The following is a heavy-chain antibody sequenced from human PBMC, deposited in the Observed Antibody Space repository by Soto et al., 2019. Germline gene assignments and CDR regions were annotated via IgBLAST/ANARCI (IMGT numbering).Heavy chain of an antibody. J-gene: IGHJ5*02. V-gene: IGHV1-2*02. D-gene: IGHD3-22*01. CDR1: GYIFTGYY. CDR3: AREVSYFDTRGFDP. Sequence: ASVKVSCKASGYIFTGYYLHWVRQAPGQGLEWMGWINTNSDVTDYAQNFQGRVTMTRDTSTSTAYMELSRLTSDDTAVYYCAREVSYFDTRGFDPWGQGTLVTVS. CDR2: INTNSDVT.